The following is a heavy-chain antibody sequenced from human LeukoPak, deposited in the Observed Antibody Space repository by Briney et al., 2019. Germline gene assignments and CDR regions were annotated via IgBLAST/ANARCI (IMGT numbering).Heavy chain of an antibody. CDR3: ARHFLVRGVIPNWFDP. Sequence: TGGSLRLSCEVSGFAFSSYWMHWVRQAPGKGLVWVSRINTDGSRTVYADSVRGRFTISRDNAKNTVYLQMNSLRGEDTAVYYCARHFLVRGVIPNWFDPWGQGTLVTVSS. CDR1: GFAFSSYW. V-gene: IGHV3-74*01. J-gene: IGHJ5*02. D-gene: IGHD3-10*01. CDR2: INTDGSRT.